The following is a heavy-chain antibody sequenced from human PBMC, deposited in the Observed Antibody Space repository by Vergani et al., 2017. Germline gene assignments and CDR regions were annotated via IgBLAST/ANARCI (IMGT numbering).Heavy chain of an antibody. CDR2: IDLSDSYT. CDR1: VYSFTSYW. D-gene: IGHD6-19*01. J-gene: IGHJ6*02. Sequence: EVQQVQSGAQVKKPGEPLRISCKGSVYSFTSYWDSWVRQMPGKGLEWMGGIDLSDSYTNYSPSFQGHVTHSADKSIRPAYLQWSSLKALDTAMYYCARQVAVAGKWWGPYYYNGMDVWGQGTTVTVSS. CDR3: ARQVAVAGKWWGPYYYNGMDV. V-gene: IGHV5-10-1*01.